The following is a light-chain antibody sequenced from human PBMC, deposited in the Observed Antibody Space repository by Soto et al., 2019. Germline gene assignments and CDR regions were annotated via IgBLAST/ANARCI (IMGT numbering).Light chain of an antibody. CDR3: CSYAGSYTSWV. V-gene: IGLV2-23*01. CDR1: SSDIGTYNL. CDR2: EGI. J-gene: IGLJ1*01. Sequence: QSVLTQPASVSGSPGQSITISCTGTSSDIGTYNLVSWYQHYPGKAPKLMIYEGIKRPSGVPDRFSGSKSGNTASLTISGLQAEDEADYYCCSYAGSYTSWVFGTGTKVTVL.